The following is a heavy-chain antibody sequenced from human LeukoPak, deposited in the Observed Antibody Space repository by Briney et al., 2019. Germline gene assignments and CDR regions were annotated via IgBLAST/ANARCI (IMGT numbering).Heavy chain of an antibody. CDR2: INHSGST. Sequence: ASETLSLTCAVYGGSFSGYYWSWIRQPPGKGLEWIGEINHSGSTYYNPSLKSRVTISVDTSKNQFSLKLSSVTAADTAVYYCARSYGSGSYFGGWEFDYWGQGTLVTVSS. J-gene: IGHJ4*02. CDR3: ARSYGSGSYFGGWEFDY. V-gene: IGHV4-34*01. D-gene: IGHD3-10*01. CDR1: GGSFSGYY.